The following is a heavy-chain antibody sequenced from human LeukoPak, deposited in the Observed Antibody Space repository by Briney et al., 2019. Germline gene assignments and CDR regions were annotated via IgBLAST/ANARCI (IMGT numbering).Heavy chain of an antibody. CDR1: GGSISSGDYY. Sequence: SETLSLTCTVSGGSISSGDYYWSWIRQPPGKGLEWIGYIYYSGSTYYNPSLKSRVTISVDTSKNQFSLKLSSVTAADTAVYYCARELSDSGGYYFDCWGQGTLVTVSS. CDR3: ARELSDSGGYYFDC. V-gene: IGHV4-30-4*01. CDR2: IYYSGST. J-gene: IGHJ4*02. D-gene: IGHD3-22*01.